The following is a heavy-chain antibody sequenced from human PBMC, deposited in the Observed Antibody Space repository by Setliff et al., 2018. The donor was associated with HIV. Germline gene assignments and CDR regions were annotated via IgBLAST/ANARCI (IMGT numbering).Heavy chain of an antibody. J-gene: IGHJ4*02. CDR3: ARVFVDTAVLMVLEYYFDS. CDR1: GGSISSSSYH. CDR2: MYYSGSY. V-gene: IGHV4-39*07. Sequence: SETLSLTCTVSGGSISSSSYHWGWVRQPPGKGLEWIGSMYYSGSYYYTPSFKSLITISLDSSKNKFSLRMRSVTAADTAVYYCARVFVDTAVLMVLEYYFDSWGRGTLVPSPQ. D-gene: IGHD5-18*01.